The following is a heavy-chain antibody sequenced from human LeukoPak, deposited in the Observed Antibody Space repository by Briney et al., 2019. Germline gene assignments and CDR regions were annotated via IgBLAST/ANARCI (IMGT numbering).Heavy chain of an antibody. V-gene: IGHV1-69*01. J-gene: IGHJ5*02. CDR3: ARVRDYYGSGSSPLQRHNWFDP. Sequence: SVKVSCKASGSTFSSYAISWVRQAPGQGLEWMGGIIPIFGTANYAQKFQGRVTITADESTSTAYMELSSLRSEDTAVYYCARVRDYYGSGSSPLQRHNWFDPWGQGTLVTVSS. CDR2: IIPIFGTA. CDR1: GSTFSSYA. D-gene: IGHD3-10*01.